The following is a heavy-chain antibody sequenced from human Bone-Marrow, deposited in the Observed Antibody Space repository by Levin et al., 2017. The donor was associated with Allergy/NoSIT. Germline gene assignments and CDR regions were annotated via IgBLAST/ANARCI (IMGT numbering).Heavy chain of an antibody. V-gene: IGHV3-23*01. CDR2: ISGSGGST. Sequence: GESLKISCAASGFTFSSYAMSWVRQAPGKGLEWVSAISGSGGSTYYADSVKGRFTISRDNSKNTLYLQMNSLRAEDTAVYYCAKWVPSYWYFDLWGRGTLVTVSS. CDR3: AKWVPSYWYFDL. J-gene: IGHJ2*01. CDR1: GFTFSSYA. D-gene: IGHD4/OR15-4a*01.